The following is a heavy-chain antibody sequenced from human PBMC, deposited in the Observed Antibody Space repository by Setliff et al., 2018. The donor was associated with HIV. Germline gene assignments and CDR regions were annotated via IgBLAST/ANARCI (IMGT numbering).Heavy chain of an antibody. D-gene: IGHD3-10*01. CDR3: ARDWNYFASGSNAFDI. CDR2: INPSGGST. V-gene: IGHV1-46*01. J-gene: IGHJ3*02. Sequence: ASVKVSCKASGYSFTGNYLHWVRQAPGQGLEWMGIINPSGGSTSYAQKFQGRVTMTRDTSTSTAYMELRSLRSDDTAVYFCARDWNYFASGSNAFDIWGQGTMVTVSS. CDR1: GYSFTGNY.